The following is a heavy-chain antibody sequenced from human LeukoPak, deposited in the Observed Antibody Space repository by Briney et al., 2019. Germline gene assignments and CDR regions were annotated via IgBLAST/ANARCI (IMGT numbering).Heavy chain of an antibody. V-gene: IGHV1-2*04. Sequence: ASVKVFCKASGYTFTGYYMHWVRQAPGQGLEWMGWINPNSGGTNYAQKFQGWVTMTRDTSISTAYMELSRLRSDDTAVYYCARERYYYDSSGYYLVSRAAGMDVWGQGTTVTVSS. CDR3: ARERYYYDSSGYYLVSRAAGMDV. D-gene: IGHD3-22*01. CDR2: INPNSGGT. CDR1: GYTFTGYY. J-gene: IGHJ6*02.